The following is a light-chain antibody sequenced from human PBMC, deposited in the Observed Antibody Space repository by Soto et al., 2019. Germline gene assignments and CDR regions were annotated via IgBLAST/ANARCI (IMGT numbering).Light chain of an antibody. CDR2: KND. V-gene: IGLV1-47*01. CDR3: TTWDDTLRSVV. Sequence: QAVVTQPPSASGTPGQRVTISCSGGRSNIGSNYVYWYQQFPGTAPKLLIFKNDQRPSGVPDRFSGSKSGTSAFLAISGLRSEDEADFYCTTWDDTLRSVVFGGGTQLTVL. CDR1: RSNIGSNY. J-gene: IGLJ2*01.